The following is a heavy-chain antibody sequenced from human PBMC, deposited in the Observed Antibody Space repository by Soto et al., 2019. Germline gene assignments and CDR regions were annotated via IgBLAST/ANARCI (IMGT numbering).Heavy chain of an antibody. CDR1: GFTFSDYY. CDR3: ARKGIRCFKYCSGGSPPVDY. D-gene: IGHD2-15*01. Sequence: QVQLVESGGGLVKPGGSLRLSCAASGFTFSDYYMSWIRQAPGKGPEWVSYISSSGSTIYYADPVKGRFTISRDNAKNSLYLQMNSLRAEDTAVYYCARKGIRCFKYCSGGSPPVDYWGQGTLVTVSS. J-gene: IGHJ4*02. V-gene: IGHV3-11*01. CDR2: ISSSGSTI.